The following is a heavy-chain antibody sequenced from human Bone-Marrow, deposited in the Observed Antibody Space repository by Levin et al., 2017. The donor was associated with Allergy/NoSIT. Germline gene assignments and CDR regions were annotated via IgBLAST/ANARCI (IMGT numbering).Heavy chain of an antibody. Sequence: KISCKASGGTFSSYAISWVRQAPGQGLEWMGGIIPIFGTANYAQKFQGRVTITADESTSTAYMELSSLRSEDTAVYYCARDPLDIVATISLYSSGWYWGTYGMDVWGQGTTVTVSS. CDR1: GGTFSSYA. J-gene: IGHJ6*02. D-gene: IGHD5-12*01. CDR2: IIPIFGTA. CDR3: ARDPLDIVATISLYSSGWYWGTYGMDV. V-gene: IGHV1-69*01.